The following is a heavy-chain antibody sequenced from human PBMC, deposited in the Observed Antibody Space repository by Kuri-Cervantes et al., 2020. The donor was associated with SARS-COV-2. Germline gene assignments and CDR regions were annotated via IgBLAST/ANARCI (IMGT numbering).Heavy chain of an antibody. V-gene: IGHV4-4*07. CDR3: ARAPPGGWLRKKYYFDY. CDR2: IYTSGST. D-gene: IGHD5-12*01. CDR1: GGSISSYY. J-gene: IGHJ4*02. Sequence: GSLRLSCTVSGGSISSYYWSWIRQPAGKGLEWIGRIYTSGSTNYNPSLKSRVTMSVDTSKNQFSLKLSSVTAADTAVYYCARAPPGGWLRKKYYFDYWGQGTLVTVSS.